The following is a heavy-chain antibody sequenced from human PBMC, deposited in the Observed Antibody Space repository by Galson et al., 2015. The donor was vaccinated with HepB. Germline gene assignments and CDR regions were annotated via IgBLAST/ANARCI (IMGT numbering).Heavy chain of an antibody. CDR1: GFTFSNYG. D-gene: IGHD1-1*01. CDR2: IWHDGTNQ. V-gene: IGHV3-33*08. Sequence: SLRLSCAASGFTFSNYGMHWVRQAPGKGLEWLAVIWHDGTNQYYADSVEGRFTISRDNSKNTLFLQMNSLRAEDTTLYYCVRESHTAATTFDFWGQGTLAIVSS. J-gene: IGHJ4*02. CDR3: VRESHTAATTFDF.